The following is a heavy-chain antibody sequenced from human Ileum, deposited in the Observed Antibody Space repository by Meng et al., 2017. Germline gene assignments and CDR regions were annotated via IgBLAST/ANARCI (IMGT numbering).Heavy chain of an antibody. CDR1: GYTFTGYY. CDR3: ARERFYYYDSSGSIN. V-gene: IGHV1-2*06. Sequence: QVRRVQAGAEVKKPGASVKVSCKASGYTFTGYYMHWVRQAPGQGLEWMGRINPNSGGTNYAQKFQGRVTMTRDTSISTAYMELSRLRSDDTAVYYCARERFYYYDSSGSINWGQGTLVTVSS. CDR2: INPNSGGT. D-gene: IGHD3-22*01. J-gene: IGHJ4*02.